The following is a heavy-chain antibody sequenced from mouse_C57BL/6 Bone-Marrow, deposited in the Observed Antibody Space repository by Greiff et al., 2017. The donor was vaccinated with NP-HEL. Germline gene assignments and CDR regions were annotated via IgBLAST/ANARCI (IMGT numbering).Heavy chain of an antibody. CDR2: IYPRSGNT. Sequence: QVQLQQSGAELARPGASVKLSCKASGYTFTSYGISWVKQRTGQGLEWIGEIYPRSGNTYYNEKFKGKATLTADTSSSTAYMELRSLTSEDSAVYFCAGDYDDAGDYWGQGTSVTVSS. CDR3: AGDYDDAGDY. CDR1: GYTFTSYG. D-gene: IGHD2-4*01. J-gene: IGHJ4*01. V-gene: IGHV1-81*01.